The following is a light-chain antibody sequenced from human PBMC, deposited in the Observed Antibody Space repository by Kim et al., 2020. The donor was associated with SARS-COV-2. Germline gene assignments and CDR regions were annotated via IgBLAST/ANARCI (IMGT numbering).Light chain of an antibody. CDR1: QCVLYSANNKNY. Sequence: ATINCKSRQCVLYSANNKNYLAWYQQKPGQPPQLLIYWASTRESRVPDRFSGSGSGTDFTLTISSLQAEDVAVYYCQQYDSTPLTFGGGTKVDIK. CDR2: WAS. J-gene: IGKJ4*01. CDR3: QQYDSTPLT. V-gene: IGKV4-1*01.